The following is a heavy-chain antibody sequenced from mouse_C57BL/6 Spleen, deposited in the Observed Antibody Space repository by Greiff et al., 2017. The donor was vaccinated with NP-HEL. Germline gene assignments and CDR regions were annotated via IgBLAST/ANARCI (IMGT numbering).Heavy chain of an antibody. V-gene: IGHV1-15*01. Sequence: VQLQESGAELVRPGASVTLSCKASGYTFTDYEMHWVKQTPVHGLEWIGAIDPETGGTAYNQKFKGKAILTADKSSSTAYMELRSLTSEDSAVYYCTRPPTPMVTTDLDYWGQGTTLTVSS. CDR1: GYTFTDYE. CDR3: TRPPTPMVTTDLDY. D-gene: IGHD2-2*01. J-gene: IGHJ2*01. CDR2: IDPETGGT.